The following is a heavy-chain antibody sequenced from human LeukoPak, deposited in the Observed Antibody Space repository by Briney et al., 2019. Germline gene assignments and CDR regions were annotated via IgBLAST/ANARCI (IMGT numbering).Heavy chain of an antibody. CDR1: GFTLRSYW. V-gene: IGHV3-74*01. Sequence: GGSLRLSCAASGFTLRSYWMFWVRQAPGKGLVWVSRINSDGSSTNYADSVKGRFTISRDNSKNTLYLQMNSLSTEDTAVYYCAKVGTTMTTGNAFDYWGQGTLVTVSS. J-gene: IGHJ4*02. CDR3: AKVGTTMTTGNAFDY. D-gene: IGHD4-11*01. CDR2: INSDGSST.